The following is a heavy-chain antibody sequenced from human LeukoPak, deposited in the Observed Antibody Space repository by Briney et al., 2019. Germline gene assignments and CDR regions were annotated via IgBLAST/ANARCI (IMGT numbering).Heavy chain of an antibody. CDR3: ASPTERHWSGYRDYFDY. J-gene: IGHJ4*02. Sequence: GGSLRLSCAASGFTFSSYAMHWVRQAPGKGLEWVAVISYDGSNKYYADSVKGRFTISRDNSKNTLYLQMNSLRAEDTAVYYCASPTERHWSGYRDYFDYWGQGTLVTVSS. D-gene: IGHD3-3*01. V-gene: IGHV3-30-3*01. CDR1: GFTFSSYA. CDR2: ISYDGSNK.